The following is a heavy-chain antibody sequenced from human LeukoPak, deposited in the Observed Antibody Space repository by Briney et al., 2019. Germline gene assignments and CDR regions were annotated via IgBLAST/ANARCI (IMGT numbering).Heavy chain of an antibody. J-gene: IGHJ3*02. V-gene: IGHV4-4*07. CDR3: ARGIYTTGWYDVFDI. D-gene: IGHD6-19*01. CDR2: VFPSASP. Sequence: PSETLPLTCTVSGGPVSSFQWNWLPQPPGKGLEWIGCVFPSASPNYHPSLKSRRTLSLDKSNNQFSLKLSFVTAADTAVYFCARGIYTTGWYDVFDIWGQGIMVTVSS. CDR1: GGPVSSFQ.